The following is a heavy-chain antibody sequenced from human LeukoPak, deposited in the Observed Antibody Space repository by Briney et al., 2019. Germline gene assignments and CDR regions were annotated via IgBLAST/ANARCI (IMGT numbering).Heavy chain of an antibody. D-gene: IGHD6-6*01. CDR2: INHSGGT. V-gene: IGHV4-34*01. J-gene: IGHJ4*02. Sequence: SETLSLTCAVYGGSSSGDYWSWIRQPPGKGLEWIGEINHSGGTSYSPSLKSRVTISADTSKNQFSLKVTSVTAADTAVYYCAGGGRGARLQSWGQGTPVTVSS. CDR3: AGGGRGARLQS. CDR1: GGSSSGDY.